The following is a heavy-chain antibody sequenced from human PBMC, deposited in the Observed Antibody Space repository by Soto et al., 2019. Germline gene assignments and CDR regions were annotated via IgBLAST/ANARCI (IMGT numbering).Heavy chain of an antibody. J-gene: IGHJ6*02. CDR2: ISYDGSNK. CDR3: ARDLSGDSYYYGMHV. D-gene: IGHD4-17*01. Sequence: SLRLSCAASGFTFSSYAMHWVRQAPGKGLEWVAVISYDGSNKYYADSVKGRFTISRDNSKNTLYLQMNSLRAEDTAVYYCARDLSGDSYYYGMHVPGQAATVTVSS. CDR1: GFTFSSYA. V-gene: IGHV3-30-3*01.